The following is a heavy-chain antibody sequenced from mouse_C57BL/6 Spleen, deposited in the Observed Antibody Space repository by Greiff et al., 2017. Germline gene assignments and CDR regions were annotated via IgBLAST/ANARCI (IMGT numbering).Heavy chain of an antibody. CDR3: ARWGYYYAMDY. CDR2: ISSGSSTI. CDR1: GFTFSDYG. J-gene: IGHJ4*01. Sequence: DVMLVESGGGLVKPGGSLKLSCAASGFTFSDYGMHWVRQAPEKGLEWVAYISSGSSTIYYADTVKGRFTISRDNAKNTLFLQMTSLRSEDTAMYYCARWGYYYAMDYWGQGTSVTVSS. D-gene: IGHD2-2*01. V-gene: IGHV5-17*01.